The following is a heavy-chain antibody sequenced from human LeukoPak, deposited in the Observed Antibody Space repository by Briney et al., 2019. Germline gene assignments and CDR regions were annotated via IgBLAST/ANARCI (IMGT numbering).Heavy chain of an antibody. CDR2: IWYDGNNK. V-gene: IGHV3-33*01. J-gene: IGHJ4*02. Sequence: GGSLRLSCAASGFTFSSYAMHWVRQAPGKGLDWVAVIWYDGNNKYYADSVKGRFTISRDNSKNTLYLQMNSLRAEDTAVYYCARETSGHHDYWGQGTLVTVSS. D-gene: IGHD3-10*01. CDR3: ARETSGHHDY. CDR1: GFTFSSYA.